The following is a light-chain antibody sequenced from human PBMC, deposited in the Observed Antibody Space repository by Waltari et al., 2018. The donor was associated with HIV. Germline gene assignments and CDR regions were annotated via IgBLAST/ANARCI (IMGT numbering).Light chain of an antibody. CDR1: NSDICAYDY. CDR3: SSYAATTTIV. Sequence: QSVLTQPASVSGSPGQSITISCTGTNSDICAYDYVSWYQQHPGKAPILLIYEVTIRSPGISYLFFGSKSGNTASMTISGLQAEDEAQYYCSSYAATTTIVFGGGTRLTVL. V-gene: IGLV2-14*01. CDR2: EVT. J-gene: IGLJ3*02.